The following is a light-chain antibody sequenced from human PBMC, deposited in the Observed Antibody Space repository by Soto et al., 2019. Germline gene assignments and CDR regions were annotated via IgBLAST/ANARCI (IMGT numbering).Light chain of an antibody. J-gene: IGLJ2*01. CDR1: SSDIGGDNF. Sequence: QSALTQPRSVSGSPGQSVTISCTGTSSDIGGDNFVSWYQHHPGKSPKLMIYDVTKRPSGVPDRFSGSKSGNTASLTISGLQAGDEADYFCCSYAASYVILGGGTKLTVL. CDR3: CSYAASYVI. CDR2: DVT. V-gene: IGLV2-11*01.